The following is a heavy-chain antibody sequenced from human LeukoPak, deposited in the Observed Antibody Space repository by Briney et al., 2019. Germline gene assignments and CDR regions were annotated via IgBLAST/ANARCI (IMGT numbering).Heavy chain of an antibody. V-gene: IGHV6-1*01. Sequence: SQTLSLTCGIPGDSVSSNSATWDWIRQSPSRGLEWLGRTWYRSTFYNHSALSVRSRITINPDTSKNQFSLQLHSVTPEDTAVYYCASSIGHFDYWGQGALVTVSS. D-gene: IGHD3-16*01. CDR3: ASSIGHFDY. CDR1: GDSVSSNSAT. J-gene: IGHJ4*02. CDR2: TWYRSTFYN.